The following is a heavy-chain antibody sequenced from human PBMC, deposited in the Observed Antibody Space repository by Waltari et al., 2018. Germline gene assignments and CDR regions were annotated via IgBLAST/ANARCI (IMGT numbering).Heavy chain of an antibody. CDR2: IYYSGST. D-gene: IGHD6-19*01. V-gene: IGHV4-59*01. J-gene: IGHJ4*02. CDR3: ARKGASSSGFDY. CDR1: GGSISSYY. Sequence: QVQLQESGPGLVKPSETLSLTCTVSGGSISSYYWSWLRQPPGKGLEWIGYIYYSGSTNYNPSLKSRVTISVDTSKNQFSLKLSSVTAADTAVYYCARKGASSSGFDYWGQGTLVTVSS.